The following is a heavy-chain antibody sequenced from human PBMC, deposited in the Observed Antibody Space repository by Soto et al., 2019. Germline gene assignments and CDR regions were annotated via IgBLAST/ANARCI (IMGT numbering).Heavy chain of an antibody. V-gene: IGHV3-23*01. CDR2: IGGSGDST. CDR1: GFTFRSYA. Sequence: GGSLRLSCGASGFTFRSYAMSWVRQAPGEGLEWVSAIGGSGDSTYYADSVKGRFTISRDNSKNTLYLQMNSLRAEDTAVYHCAKSFSGWYYFDYWGQGTLVTVSS. D-gene: IGHD6-19*01. J-gene: IGHJ4*02. CDR3: AKSFSGWYYFDY.